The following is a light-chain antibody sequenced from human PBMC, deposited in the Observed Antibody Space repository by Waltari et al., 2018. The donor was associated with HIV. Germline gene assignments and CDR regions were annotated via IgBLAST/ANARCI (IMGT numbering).Light chain of an antibody. CDR1: QTLLHSTGYNY. J-gene: IGKJ5*01. V-gene: IGKV2-28*01. CDR2: VGS. Sequence: IVLTQSPLSLPVTPGEPASISCSSSQTLLHSTGYNYLDWYLQKPGQSPQVLMYVGSSRASGVPDRFSGSGSGTDFTLKISRVEAEDVGLYYCMQALQTPITFGQGTRLEIK. CDR3: MQALQTPIT.